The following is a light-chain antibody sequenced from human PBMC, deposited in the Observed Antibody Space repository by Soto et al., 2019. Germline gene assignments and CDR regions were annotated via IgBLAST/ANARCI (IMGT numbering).Light chain of an antibody. CDR1: QSVLSSSNNKNY. Sequence: DIVMTQSPDSLAVSLGERATINCKSSQSVLSSSNNKNYLTWYQQKAGQPPKLLIYWASTRESGVPDRFSGSGCGTDFTLTISSLQAEDVAIYHCQQYYAIPYNFGQGTKLEIK. V-gene: IGKV4-1*01. J-gene: IGKJ2*01. CDR3: QQYYAIPYN. CDR2: WAS.